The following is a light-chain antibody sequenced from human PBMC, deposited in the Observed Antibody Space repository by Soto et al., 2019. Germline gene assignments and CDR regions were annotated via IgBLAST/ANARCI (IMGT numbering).Light chain of an antibody. CDR3: LQDYNSPRT. CDR2: AAS. Sequence: AIQMTQSPSSLPASVGDRVTITCRASQGIRNNLGWYQQKPGKAPKLLIYAASSLQSGVPSRFSGSGSGTNFPPTISSLQPEVFATFYCLQDYNSPRTFGKGTRVDIK. V-gene: IGKV1-6*01. J-gene: IGKJ1*01. CDR1: QGIRNN.